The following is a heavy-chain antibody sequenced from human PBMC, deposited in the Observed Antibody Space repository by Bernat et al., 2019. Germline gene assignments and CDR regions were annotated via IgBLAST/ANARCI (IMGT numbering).Heavy chain of an antibody. Sequence: DVQLVESGGGLVQPGGSLRLSCVASGFTFSGSWMTWVRQAPGNGLEWVANIKEDGSEKYYVGTVMGRFTISRDNTKNSVYLQMNSLRAEDTAVYYCARIRRGELWFRELSAFDYWGQGTLVNVSS. V-gene: IGHV3-7*01. J-gene: IGHJ4*02. CDR2: IKEDGSEK. D-gene: IGHD3-10*01. CDR3: ARIRRGELWFRELSAFDY. CDR1: GFTFSGSW.